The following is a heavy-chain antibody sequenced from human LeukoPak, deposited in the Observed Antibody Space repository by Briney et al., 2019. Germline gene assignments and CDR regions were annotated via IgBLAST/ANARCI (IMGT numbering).Heavy chain of an antibody. D-gene: IGHD3-9*01. Sequence: SETLSLTCAVSGGSISSNSYYWGWIRQPPGKGLEWIGSIYYSGSTYYNPSLKSRVTISVDTSKNQFSLKLSSVTAADTAVYYCAGLRYFDWYYYYYYMDVWGKGTTVTISS. CDR1: GGSISSNSYY. CDR3: AGLRYFDWYYYYYYMDV. J-gene: IGHJ6*03. CDR2: IYYSGST. V-gene: IGHV4-39*07.